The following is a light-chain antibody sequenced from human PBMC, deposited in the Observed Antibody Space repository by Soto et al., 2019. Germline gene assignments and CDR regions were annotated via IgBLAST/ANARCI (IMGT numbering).Light chain of an antibody. V-gene: IGKV3-20*01. J-gene: IGKJ5*01. CDR1: QSVTDNY. Sequence: EIVLTQSPGTLSLSPGERATLSCRASQSVTDNYLAWYQHKPGQAPRLLIYGATSRATGIPDRFSGSGSGTDFTLTISRLEPEDFAVYYCQQYGSSPFGQGTRLEIK. CDR2: GAT. CDR3: QQYGSSP.